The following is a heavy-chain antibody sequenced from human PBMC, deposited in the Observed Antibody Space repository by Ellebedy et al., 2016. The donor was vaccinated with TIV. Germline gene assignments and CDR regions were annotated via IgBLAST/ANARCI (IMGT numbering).Heavy chain of an antibody. CDR3: ARNSRDDFDI. V-gene: IGHV2-70*01. Sequence: SWIRQPPGKALECLALIYWNDETYYSPSLRSRLTISKDTSKNQVVLTMTDMDPVDTATYYCARNSRDDFDIWGQGTRVTVSS. J-gene: IGHJ3*02. CDR2: IYWNDET.